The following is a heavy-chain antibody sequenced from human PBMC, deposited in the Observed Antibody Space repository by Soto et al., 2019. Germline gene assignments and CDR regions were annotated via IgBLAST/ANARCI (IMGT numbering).Heavy chain of an antibody. CDR2: ISGYSGAT. D-gene: IGHD3-16*02. CDR3: ARFRSLGYNFFDY. V-gene: IGHV1-18*04. J-gene: IGHJ4*02. CDR1: GGTFSAYT. Sequence: ASVKVSCKVSGGTFSAYTISWVRQAPGQGLEWMGWISGYSGATNYAQKFQDRVTITWDTSATTAYIQLSSLISEDTAVYYCARFRSLGYNFFDYWGQGTLVTVSS.